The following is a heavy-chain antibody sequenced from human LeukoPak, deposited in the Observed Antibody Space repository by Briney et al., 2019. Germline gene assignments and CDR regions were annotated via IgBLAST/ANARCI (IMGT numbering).Heavy chain of an antibody. Sequence: SETLSLTCAVYGGSFSGYYWSWIRQPPGKGLEWIGEINHSGSTNYNPSLTSRVTISVDKSKNQFSLKLSSVTAADTAVYYCARTAMVRGLVFDYWGQGTLVTVSS. CDR2: INHSGST. V-gene: IGHV4-34*01. D-gene: IGHD3-10*01. CDR3: ARTAMVRGLVFDY. J-gene: IGHJ4*02. CDR1: GGSFSGYY.